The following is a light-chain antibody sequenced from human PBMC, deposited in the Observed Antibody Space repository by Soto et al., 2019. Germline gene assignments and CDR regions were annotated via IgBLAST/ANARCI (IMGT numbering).Light chain of an antibody. J-gene: IGKJ2*01. CDR1: QSINSE. Sequence: EIVMTQSPATLSLSPGERAALSCRASQSINSELAWYQQRPGQPSMLLIYGASTRTTGVPARFTGSESGPEFTLTISGLQSEDFAVYYGQQGHNWPLTFGQGTRLEI. V-gene: IGKV3-15*01. CDR2: GAS. CDR3: QQGHNWPLT.